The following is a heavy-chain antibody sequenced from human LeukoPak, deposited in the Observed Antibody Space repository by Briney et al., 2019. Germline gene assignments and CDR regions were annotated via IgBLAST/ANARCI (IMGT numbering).Heavy chain of an antibody. CDR3: ARDPRGYSGYENWFDP. CDR2: INPNNGGT. V-gene: IGHV1-2*02. Sequence: ASVKVSCKASGYTFTGYYMHWVRQAPGQGLEWMGWINPNNGGTNYAQRYQDRVTMTRDTSISTAYMELSSLRSDDTAVYYCARDPRGYSGYENWFDPWGQGTLVTVSS. CDR1: GYTFTGYY. D-gene: IGHD5-12*01. J-gene: IGHJ5*02.